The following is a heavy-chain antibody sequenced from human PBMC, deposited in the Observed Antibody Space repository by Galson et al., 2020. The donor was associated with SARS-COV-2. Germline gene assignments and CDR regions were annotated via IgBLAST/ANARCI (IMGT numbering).Heavy chain of an antibody. Sequence: SGPTLVKPTQTRTLTCTFSGFSRSTSGMYVTWIRQPPGKALEWHARIDWGDDKYYSPSLRTMLTMSKDTSKNQVILTMTNIDYVDTATYYGARIHKSEGDTCIGYWGQGTMVTVSS. J-gene: IGHJ4*02. D-gene: IGHD1-26*01. CDR1: GFSRSTSGMY. CDR3: ARIHKSEGDTCIGY. CDR2: IDWGDDK. V-gene: IGHV2-70*11.